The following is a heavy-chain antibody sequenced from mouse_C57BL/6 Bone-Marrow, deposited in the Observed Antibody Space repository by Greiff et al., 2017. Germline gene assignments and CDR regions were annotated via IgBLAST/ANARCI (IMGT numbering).Heavy chain of an antibody. CDR1: GYTFTSYG. CDR2: IYPRSGNT. J-gene: IGHJ1*03. V-gene: IGHV1-81*01. D-gene: IGHD1-1*01. CDR3: ARLYYTGRDCYFDV. Sequence: VQLQQSGAELARPGASVKLSCKASGYTFTSYGISWVKQRTGQGLEWIGEIYPRSGNTYYNEKFKGKATLTADKSSSTAYMELRSLTSEDSVVYFCARLYYTGRDCYFDVWGTGTTVTVSS.